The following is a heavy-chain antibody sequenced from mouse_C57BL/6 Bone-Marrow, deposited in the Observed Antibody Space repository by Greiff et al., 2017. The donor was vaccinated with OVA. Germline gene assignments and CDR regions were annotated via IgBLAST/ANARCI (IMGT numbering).Heavy chain of an antibody. J-gene: IGHJ2*01. CDR1: GYTFTDYS. CDR2: IYPGSGNT. CDR3: ARSERLRDYFDA. V-gene: IGHV1-76*01. D-gene: IGHD2-2*01. Sequence: QVQLQQSGAELVRPGASVKLSCKASGYTFTDYSISWVKQRPGQGLEWIARIYPGSGNTNYNEKFKGKATLTAEKSSSTAYMQLSSLTSDDSAVYFCARSERLRDYFDAWVHGTTLTGSS.